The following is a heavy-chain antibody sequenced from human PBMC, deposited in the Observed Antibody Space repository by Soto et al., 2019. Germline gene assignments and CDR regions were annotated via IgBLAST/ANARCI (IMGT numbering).Heavy chain of an antibody. CDR2: ISYSGRPT. J-gene: IGHJ4*01. D-gene: IGHD5-18*01. CDR1: GFTFSSYE. CDR3: VRDRSAMVPTSIDY. Sequence: PGGSLRLSCAASGFTFSSYEMNWVRQAPGKGLEWVSYISYSGRPTDYADSVKGRFTISRDNAKNSLYLQMNSLRAEDTAVYYCVRDRSAMVPTSIDYWGHGTLVTAPQ. V-gene: IGHV3-48*03.